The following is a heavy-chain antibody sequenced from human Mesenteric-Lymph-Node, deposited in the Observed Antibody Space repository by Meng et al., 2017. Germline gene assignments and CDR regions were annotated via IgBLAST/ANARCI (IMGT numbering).Heavy chain of an antibody. Sequence: GGSLRLSCAASGFNFSTHEMNWVRQAPGKGLEWVPYITHSGRTIYYADSVKGRFIVSRDNVKSTLFLQLNSLRVEDTAVYYCTRDARDGHRGTLDYWGQGTLVTVSS. CDR2: ITHSGRTI. J-gene: IGHJ4*02. V-gene: IGHV3-48*03. CDR3: TRDARDGHRGTLDY. D-gene: IGHD2-8*01. CDR1: GFNFSTHE.